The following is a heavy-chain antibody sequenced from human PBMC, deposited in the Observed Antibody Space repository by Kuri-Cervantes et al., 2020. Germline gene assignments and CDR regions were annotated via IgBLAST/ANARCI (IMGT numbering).Heavy chain of an antibody. J-gene: IGHJ4*02. CDR2: ISWNSGSI. CDR1: GFTFDDYA. D-gene: IGHD6-13*01. CDR3: AKSLAAAGTRSYYFDY. Sequence: GGSLRLSCAASGFTFDDYAMHWVRQAPGKGLEWVSGISWNSGSIGYADSVKGRFTISRDNAKNSLYLQMNSLRAEDTALYYCAKSLAAAGTRSYYFDYWGQRTLVTVSS. V-gene: IGHV3-9*01.